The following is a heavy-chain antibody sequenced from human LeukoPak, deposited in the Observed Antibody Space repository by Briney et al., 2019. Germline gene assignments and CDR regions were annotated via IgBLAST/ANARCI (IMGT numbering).Heavy chain of an antibody. CDR2: ISGSSSYI. J-gene: IGHJ3*02. D-gene: IGHD2-15*01. V-gene: IGHV3-21*01. CDR3: AKRGYCRGGTCFSHDAFDI. Sequence: GGSLRLSCAASGFTFSSYSMNWVRQAPGKGLEWVSSISGSSSYIYYADSVKGRFTISRDNAKNTLYLQMNSLRAEDTAVYYCAKRGYCRGGTCFSHDAFDIWGQGTMVTVSS. CDR1: GFTFSSYS.